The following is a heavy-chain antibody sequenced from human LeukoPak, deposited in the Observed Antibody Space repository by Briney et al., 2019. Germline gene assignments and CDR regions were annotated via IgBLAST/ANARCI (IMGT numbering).Heavy chain of an antibody. Sequence: PGGSLRLSCAASGFTFSSYSMNWVRQAPGKGLEWVSYISSSSSTIYYADSVKGRFTISRDNAKNTLYLQMNSLRAEDTAVYYCAKLEAALWFGEFFDYWGQGTLVTVSS. CDR1: GFTFSSYS. V-gene: IGHV3-48*01. CDR2: ISSSSSTI. CDR3: AKLEAALWFGEFFDY. D-gene: IGHD3-10*01. J-gene: IGHJ4*02.